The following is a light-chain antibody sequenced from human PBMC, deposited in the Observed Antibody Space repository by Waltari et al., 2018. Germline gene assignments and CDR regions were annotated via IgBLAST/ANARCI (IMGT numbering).Light chain of an antibody. CDR2: DTS. J-gene: IGKJ1*01. CDR3: QKYGTLPAT. Sequence: EIVLTQSPGTLSLSPGERATLSCRASQSVSRTLAWYQQKPGQAPRLLIYDTSSRAAGSPDRFSGGGFGPDFSLTISRLEPEDFAVYYCQKYGTLPATFGQGTKVEIK. CDR1: QSVSRT. V-gene: IGKV3-20*01.